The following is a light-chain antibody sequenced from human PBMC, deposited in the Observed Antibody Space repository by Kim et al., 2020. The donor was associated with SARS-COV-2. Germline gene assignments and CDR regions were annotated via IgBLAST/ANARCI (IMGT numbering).Light chain of an antibody. Sequence: YGSVGDRVTITCRASQSISSWLAWYQQKPGKAPKLLIYDASSLESGVPSRFSGSGSGTEFTLTISSLQPDDFATYYCQQYNSYSGTFGQGTKLEI. V-gene: IGKV1-5*01. CDR3: QQYNSYSGT. J-gene: IGKJ2*01. CDR1: QSISSW. CDR2: DAS.